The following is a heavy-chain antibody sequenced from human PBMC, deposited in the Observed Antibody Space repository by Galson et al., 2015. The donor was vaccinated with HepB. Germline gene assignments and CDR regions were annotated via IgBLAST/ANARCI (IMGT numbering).Heavy chain of an antibody. Sequence: SVKVSCKASGYTFTSYGISWVRQAPGQGLEWMGWISAYNGNTNYAQKLQGRVTMTTDTSTSTAYMELRSLRSDDTAVYYCARGDLNGYYDFWSGYYRPQDYWYFDLWGRGTLVTVSS. D-gene: IGHD3-3*01. CDR1: GYTFTSYG. J-gene: IGHJ2*01. CDR2: ISAYNGNT. CDR3: ARGDLNGYYDFWSGYYRPQDYWYFDL. V-gene: IGHV1-18*01.